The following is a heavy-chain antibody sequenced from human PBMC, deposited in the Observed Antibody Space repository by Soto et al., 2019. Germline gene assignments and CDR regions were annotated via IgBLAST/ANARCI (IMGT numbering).Heavy chain of an antibody. J-gene: IGHJ6*02. CDR3: ARRGSSSWYYYYCMDV. CDR2: IYHSGST. V-gene: IGHV4-4*02. Sequence: SETLSLTCAVSGGSISSSNWWSWVRQPPGKGLEWIGEIYHSGSTNYNPSLKSRVTISVDKSKNQFSLKLSSVTAADTAVYYCARRGSSSWYYYYCMDVWGQGTTVTVSS. CDR1: GGSISSSNW. D-gene: IGHD6-13*01.